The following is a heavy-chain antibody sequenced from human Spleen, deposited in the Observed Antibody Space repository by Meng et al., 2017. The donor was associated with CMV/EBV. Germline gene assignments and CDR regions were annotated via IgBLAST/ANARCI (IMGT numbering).Heavy chain of an antibody. CDR1: GGSFSGYY. Sequence: SETLSLTCAVYGGSFSGYYGSWIRQLPGKGLEWIGEINHSGSTNYNPSLKSRVTISVDTSKNQFSLKLSSVTAADTAVYYCARGGRFLVWFDPWGQGTLVTVSS. V-gene: IGHV4-34*01. CDR3: ARGGRFLVWFDP. CDR2: INHSGST. J-gene: IGHJ5*02. D-gene: IGHD3-3*01.